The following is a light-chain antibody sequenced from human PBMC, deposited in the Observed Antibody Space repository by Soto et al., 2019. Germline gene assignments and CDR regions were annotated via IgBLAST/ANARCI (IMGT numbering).Light chain of an antibody. J-gene: IGLJ3*02. CDR1: FSNIGDNA. CDR3: AAWDDSLRGWV. Sequence: QSVLTQPPSLSATPGQRVNISCSGSFSNIGDNAVNWYQQLPGAAPKLLIYLNDQRPSGVPDRFSGSKSGTSAFLAISGLQSEDEADYYCAAWDDSLRGWVFGGGTKVTVL. CDR2: LND. V-gene: IGLV1-44*01.